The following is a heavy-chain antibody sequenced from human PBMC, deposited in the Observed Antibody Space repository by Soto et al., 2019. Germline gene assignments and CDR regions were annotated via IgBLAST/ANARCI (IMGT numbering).Heavy chain of an antibody. V-gene: IGHV3-48*02. CDR3: ARELAVTTYYYYGMDV. CDR2: ISSSSSTI. CDR1: GFTFSSYS. D-gene: IGHD4-4*01. Sequence: LRLSCAASGFTFSSYSMNWVRHAPGKGLEWVSYISSSSSTIYYADSVKGRFTISRDNAKNSLYLQMNSLRDEDTAVYYCARELAVTTYYYYGMDVWGKGTTVNVSS. J-gene: IGHJ6*04.